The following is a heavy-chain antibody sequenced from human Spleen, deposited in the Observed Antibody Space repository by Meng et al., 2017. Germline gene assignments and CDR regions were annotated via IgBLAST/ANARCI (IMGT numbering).Heavy chain of an antibody. Sequence: GESLKISCAASGFTFSSYGMHWVRQAPGKGLEWVAVIWYDGSNKYYADSVKGRFTISRDNSKNTLYLQMNSLRAEDTAVYYCARDVYYDSSGYQAYWGQGTLVTVSS. D-gene: IGHD3-22*01. CDR3: ARDVYYDSSGYQAY. CDR1: GFTFSSYG. CDR2: IWYDGSNK. J-gene: IGHJ4*02. V-gene: IGHV3-33*01.